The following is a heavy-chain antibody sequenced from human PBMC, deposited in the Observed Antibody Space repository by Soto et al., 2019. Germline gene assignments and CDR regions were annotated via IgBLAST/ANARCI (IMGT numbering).Heavy chain of an antibody. Sequence: QITLKESGPTLVKPTQTLTLTCTFSGFSLDTFAVGVNWIRQPPGKPLEWLALIYWDDTKHYSSSLRNRLTITKYTSKNQVVRTMTNMDPVDTATYYCGHGSGWLSDQWGQGTLVTVSS. CDR3: GHGSGWLSDQ. CDR1: GFSLDTFAVG. J-gene: IGHJ4*02. D-gene: IGHD6-19*01. CDR2: IYWDDTK. V-gene: IGHV2-5*02.